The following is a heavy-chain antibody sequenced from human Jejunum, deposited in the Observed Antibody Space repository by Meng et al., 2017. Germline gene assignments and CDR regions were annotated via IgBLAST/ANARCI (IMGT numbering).Heavy chain of an antibody. V-gene: IGHV4-39*01. CDR2: RMHYSATA. CDR3: ARSPAWSSGRYFDY. Sequence: QLQLQESGPGLVKPSETLSLTCTVSGGSVSSNNYYWVWIRQPPGKGLEWIGSRMHYSATAYYNPSLKSRVTISVDTSKTLFSLELSSVTAADTGVYYCARSPAWSSGRYFDYWGQGALVTVSS. J-gene: IGHJ4*02. D-gene: IGHD6-25*01. CDR1: GGSVSSNNYY.